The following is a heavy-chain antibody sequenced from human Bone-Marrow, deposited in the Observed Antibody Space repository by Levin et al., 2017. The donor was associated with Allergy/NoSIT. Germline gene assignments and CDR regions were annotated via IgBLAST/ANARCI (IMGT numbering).Heavy chain of an antibody. CDR2: IYPEDSDT. J-gene: IGHJ4*02. Sequence: GESLKISCQASGYKFTNNWIGWVRQMPGKGLEWMGIIYPEDSDTTYSPSFQGHVTFSVDKSNRTAYLYWSTLKAADTAIYFCARRGAVADYYFDKWGQGTLVTVSS. CDR1: GYKFTNNW. CDR3: ARRGAVADYYFDK. D-gene: IGHD6-19*01. V-gene: IGHV5-51*01.